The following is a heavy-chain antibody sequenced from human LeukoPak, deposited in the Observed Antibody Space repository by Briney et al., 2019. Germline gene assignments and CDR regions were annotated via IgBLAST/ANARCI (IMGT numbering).Heavy chain of an antibody. D-gene: IGHD4-23*01. CDR2: ISSSADST. V-gene: IGHV3-23*01. J-gene: IGHJ4*02. Sequence: PGGSLRLSCEASGFTFSYYAMSWVRQAPGKGLAWVSVISSSADSTYYADSVKGRFTISRDNSKNTLYLQMNSLRAGDTAVYYCAKPLEKYTYGGNFDYWGQGILVTVSS. CDR3: AKPLEKYTYGGNFDY. CDR1: GFTFSYYA.